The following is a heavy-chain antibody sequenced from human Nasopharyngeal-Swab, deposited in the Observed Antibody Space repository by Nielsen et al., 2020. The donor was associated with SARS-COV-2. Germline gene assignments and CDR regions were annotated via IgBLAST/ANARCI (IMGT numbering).Heavy chain of an antibody. CDR3: AKDGGIAVAGWFDP. Sequence: LSLTCADSGFTFSSYAMSWVRQAPGRGLEWVSAISGSGGSTYYADSVKGRFTISRDNSKNTLDLQMNSLRAEDTAVYYCAKDGGIAVAGWFDPWGQGTLVTVSS. J-gene: IGHJ5*02. CDR2: ISGSGGST. CDR1: GFTFSSYA. V-gene: IGHV3-23*01. D-gene: IGHD6-19*01.